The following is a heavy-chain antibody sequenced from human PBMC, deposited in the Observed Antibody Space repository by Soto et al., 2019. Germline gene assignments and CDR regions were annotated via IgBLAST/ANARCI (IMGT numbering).Heavy chain of an antibody. V-gene: IGHV3-30*18. D-gene: IGHD6-19*01. CDR2: VSHDGLAQ. Sequence: GGSLRLSCAASGFIVSSNYMSWVRQAPGKGLEWVSVVSHDGLAQYYGDSVKGRFTISRDNSQNTLYLQMNNPRTEDTAIYYCAKETIAVGGPNYFDYWGQGTLVTVSS. J-gene: IGHJ4*02. CDR1: GFIVSSNY. CDR3: AKETIAVGGPNYFDY.